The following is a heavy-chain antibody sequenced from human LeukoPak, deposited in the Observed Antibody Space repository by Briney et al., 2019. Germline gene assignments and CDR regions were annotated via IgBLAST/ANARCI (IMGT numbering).Heavy chain of an antibody. CDR1: GFTFSSYW. J-gene: IGHJ6*03. CDR3: ARELSYYYLDV. CDR2: IKQDGSEK. Sequence: PGGSLRLSCAASGFTFSSYWMSWVRQAPGKGLEWVANIKQDGSEKYYVDSVKGRFTISRDNSKNTLYLQMDCLRPEDMAVYYCARELSYYYLDVWGTGTTVTVSS. V-gene: IGHV3-7*01.